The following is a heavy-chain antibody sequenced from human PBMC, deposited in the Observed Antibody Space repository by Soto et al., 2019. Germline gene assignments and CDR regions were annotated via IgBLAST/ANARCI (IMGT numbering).Heavy chain of an antibody. J-gene: IGHJ4*02. D-gene: IGHD2-15*01. CDR3: AKGCSGGSCYSGSDY. CDR1: GFTFSSYA. CDR2: ISGSGGST. V-gene: IGHV3-23*01. Sequence: GSLRLSCAASGFTFSSYAMSWVRQAPGKGLEWVSAISGSGGSTYYADSVKGRFTISRDNSKNTLYLHMNSLRAEDTAVYYCAKGCSGGSCYSGSDYWGQGTLVTVSS.